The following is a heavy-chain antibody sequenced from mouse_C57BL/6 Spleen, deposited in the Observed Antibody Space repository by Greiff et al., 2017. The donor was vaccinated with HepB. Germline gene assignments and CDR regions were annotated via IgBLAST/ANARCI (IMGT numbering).Heavy chain of an antibody. Sequence: QVHVKQPGAELVKPGASVKLSCKASGYTFTSYWMHWVKQRPGQGLEWIGMIHPNSGSTNYNEKFKSKATLTVDKSSSTADMQLSSLTSEDSAVYYCARETEGNYEGFAYWGQGTLVTVSA. CDR1: GYTFTSYW. D-gene: IGHD2-1*01. V-gene: IGHV1-64*01. CDR2: IHPNSGST. J-gene: IGHJ3*01. CDR3: ARETEGNYEGFAY.